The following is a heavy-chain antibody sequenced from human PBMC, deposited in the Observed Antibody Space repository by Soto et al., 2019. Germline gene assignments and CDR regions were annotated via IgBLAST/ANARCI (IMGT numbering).Heavy chain of an antibody. CDR3: ARGRDGTVVTPDY. D-gene: IGHD2-21*02. CDR2: IYYSGST. CDR1: GGSISSYY. V-gene: IGHV4-59*01. Sequence: QVQLQESGPGLVKPSETLSLTCTVSGGSISSYYWSWIRQPPGKGLEWIGYIYYSGSTNYNPSLKSRVTISVDTSKNQCSLKLSSVTAADTAVYYCARGRDGTVVTPDYWGQGTLVTVSS. J-gene: IGHJ4*02.